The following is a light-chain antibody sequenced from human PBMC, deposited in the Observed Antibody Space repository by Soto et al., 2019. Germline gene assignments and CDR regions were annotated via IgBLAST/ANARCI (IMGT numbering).Light chain of an antibody. J-gene: IGLJ1*01. CDR3: AAWDDSLNGPHYV. CDR1: TSNIETNT. Sequence: QSVLTQPPSASVTPGQRVTSSCSGSTSNIETNTVSWFQQLPRTAPKLLIYSNNQRPSGVPDRFSGSKSGTSASLAISGLQSEDEADYYCAAWDDSLNGPHYVFGTGTKVTVL. V-gene: IGLV1-44*01. CDR2: SNN.